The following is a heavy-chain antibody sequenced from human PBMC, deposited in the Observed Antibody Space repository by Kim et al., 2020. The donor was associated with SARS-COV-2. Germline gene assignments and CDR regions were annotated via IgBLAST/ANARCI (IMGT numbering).Heavy chain of an antibody. Sequence: ASVKVSCKASGYTFTSYGISWVRQAPGQGLEWMGWISAYNGNTNYAQKLQGRVTMTTDTSTSTAYMELRSLRSDDTAVYYCARDRRGYCSSTSCYRSYYYGMDVWGQGTTVTVSS. CDR1: GYTFTSYG. CDR3: ARDRRGYCSSTSCYRSYYYGMDV. CDR2: ISAYNGNT. D-gene: IGHD2-2*01. J-gene: IGHJ6*02. V-gene: IGHV1-18*04.